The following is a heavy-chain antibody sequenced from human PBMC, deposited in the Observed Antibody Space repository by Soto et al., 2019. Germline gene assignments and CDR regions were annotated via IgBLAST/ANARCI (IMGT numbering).Heavy chain of an antibody. CDR2: IWHDGSNK. CDR1: GFTFSTYG. J-gene: IGHJ6*02. Sequence: QVQLVESGGGVVQSGRSLRLSCAASGFTFSTYGMHWVRQPPGKGLEWVAVIWHDGSNKYYADSVKGRFTISRDNSKNTLFLQMNSLRADDTAVYYCARDGRYCGGDCYSYYYYYGMDVWGQGTTVTVSS. CDR3: ARDGRYCGGDCYSYYYYYGMDV. V-gene: IGHV3-33*01. D-gene: IGHD2-21*02.